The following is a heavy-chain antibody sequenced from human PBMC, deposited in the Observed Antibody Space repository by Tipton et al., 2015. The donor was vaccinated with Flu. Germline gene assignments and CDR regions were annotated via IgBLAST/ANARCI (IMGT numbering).Heavy chain of an antibody. D-gene: IGHD1-26*01. J-gene: IGHJ5*02. Sequence: TLSLTCTVSGGSISSYYWSWIRQPPGKGLEWIGYIYHSGSTNYNPSLKSRVTISVDTSKNQFSLKLSSVTAADTAVYYCARAVGGGGWFDPWGQGTLVTVSS. CDR1: GGSISSYY. V-gene: IGHV4-59*01. CDR3: ARAVGGGGWFDP. CDR2: IYHSGST.